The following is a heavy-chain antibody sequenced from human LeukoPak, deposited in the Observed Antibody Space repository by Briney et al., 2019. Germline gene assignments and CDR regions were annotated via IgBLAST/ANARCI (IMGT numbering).Heavy chain of an antibody. J-gene: IGHJ3*02. D-gene: IGHD3-22*01. CDR3: ARVRLSGYYSDAFDI. Sequence: GGSLRLSCAASGFTFSSYWMSWVRQAPGKGLEWVANIKQDGSEKYYVDSVKGRFTISRDNAKNSLYLQMSSLRAEDTAVYYCARVRLSGYYSDAFDIWGQGTMVTVSS. V-gene: IGHV3-7*01. CDR2: IKQDGSEK. CDR1: GFTFSSYW.